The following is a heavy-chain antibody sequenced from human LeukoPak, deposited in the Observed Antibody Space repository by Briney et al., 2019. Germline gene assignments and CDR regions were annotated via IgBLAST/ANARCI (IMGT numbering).Heavy chain of an antibody. CDR3: ARVTTNGYFEY. D-gene: IGHD1-1*01. J-gene: IGHJ4*02. V-gene: IGHV3-7*04. Sequence: GGSLRLSCAASGFTFSSNWMSWVRQAPGKGLEWVASIKFDESEKHYMDSVKGRFTISRDTAKNSLYLQMNSLRVEDTAVYFCARVTTNGYFEYWGQGSLVTVSP. CDR1: GFTFSSNW. CDR2: IKFDESEK.